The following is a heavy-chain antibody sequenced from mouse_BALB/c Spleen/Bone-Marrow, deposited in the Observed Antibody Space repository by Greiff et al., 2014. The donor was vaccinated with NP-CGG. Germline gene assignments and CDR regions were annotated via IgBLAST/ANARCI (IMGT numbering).Heavy chain of an antibody. V-gene: IGHV14-3*02. J-gene: IGHJ4*01. Sequence: VQLQQSGAELVKPGASVKLSCTASGFNIKDTYMHWVKQRPEQGLEWIGRIDPANGNTKYDPKFQGMATITADTSSNTAYLQLSSLTSEDTAVYYCARWEYYAMDYWGQGTSVTVPS. CDR3: ARWEYYAMDY. CDR1: GFNIKDTY. CDR2: IDPANGNT. D-gene: IGHD4-1*01.